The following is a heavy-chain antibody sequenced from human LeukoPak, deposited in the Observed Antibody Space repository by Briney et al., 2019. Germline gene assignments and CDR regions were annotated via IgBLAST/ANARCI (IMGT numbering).Heavy chain of an antibody. CDR2: IRYDGSNE. CDR1: GFTFSNYG. D-gene: IGHD2-2*01. V-gene: IGHV3-30*02. J-gene: IGHJ4*02. CDR3: VTSTSRNLYYFDY. Sequence: PGGSLRLSCAASGFTFSNYGMHWVRQAPGKGLEWVAFIRYDGSNEYYADSVKGRLTISRDNSKNTLYLQMNSLRADDTAVYYCVTSTSRNLYYFDYWGQGTLVTVSS.